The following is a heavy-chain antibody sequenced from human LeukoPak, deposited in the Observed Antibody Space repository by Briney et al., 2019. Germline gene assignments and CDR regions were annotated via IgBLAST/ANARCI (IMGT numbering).Heavy chain of an antibody. CDR3: AKGRDGYNADFDY. CDR2: ISYDGSNK. CDR1: GFTFSSYA. Sequence: GGSLRLSCAASGFTFSSYAMHWVRQAPGKGLEWVAVISYDGSNKYYADSVKGRFTISRDNSKDTLYLQMNSLRAEDTAVYYCAKGRDGYNADFDYWGQGTLVTVSS. J-gene: IGHJ4*02. V-gene: IGHV3-30-3*01. D-gene: IGHD5-24*01.